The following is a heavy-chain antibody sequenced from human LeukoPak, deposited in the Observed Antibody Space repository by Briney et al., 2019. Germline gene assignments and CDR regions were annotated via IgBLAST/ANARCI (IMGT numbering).Heavy chain of an antibody. CDR1: GFTFTNYA. CDR3: ARRPRDTSGYYLGAFHD. D-gene: IGHD3-22*01. J-gene: IGHJ3*01. CDR2: IGASGADT. V-gene: IGHV3-23*01. Sequence: PGGSLRLSCAASGFTFTNYAMTWVRQAPGKGLEWVSVIGASGADTYYSDSVKGRFPVSRDNSQNTLFLHMSSLRAEDKAVYFCARRPRDTSGYYLGAFHDWGQGTTVTVSS.